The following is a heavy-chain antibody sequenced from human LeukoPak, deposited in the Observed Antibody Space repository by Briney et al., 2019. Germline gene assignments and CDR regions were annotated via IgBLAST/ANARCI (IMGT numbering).Heavy chain of an antibody. Sequence: GGSLRLSCAASGFTFSNYEMNWVRQAPGKGLEWVSDISGSGSIIYYADSVKGRFTISRDNAKNSLYLQMNSLRAEDTAVYYCARWGRIAAAASYYYGMDVWGQGTTVTVSS. CDR1: GFTFSNYE. CDR2: ISGSGSII. CDR3: ARWGRIAAAASYYYGMDV. D-gene: IGHD6-13*01. J-gene: IGHJ6*02. V-gene: IGHV3-48*03.